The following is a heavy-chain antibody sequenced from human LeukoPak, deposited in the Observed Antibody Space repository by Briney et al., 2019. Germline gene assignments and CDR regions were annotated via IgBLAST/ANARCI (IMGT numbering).Heavy chain of an antibody. CDR2: IILSLGRV. CDR3: ARLVVNGFPVFDP. CDR1: GGIFTIYG. Sequence: ASVKVSFKASGGIFTIYGISWVRQAPGQGLGWMGRIILSLGRVSYAQKSQGRVTITSDKSTNTSHMELSSLRPEDAAVYYWARLVVNGFPVFDPWGLGTLVTVSS. V-gene: IGHV1-69*04. D-gene: IGHD2-15*01. J-gene: IGHJ5*02.